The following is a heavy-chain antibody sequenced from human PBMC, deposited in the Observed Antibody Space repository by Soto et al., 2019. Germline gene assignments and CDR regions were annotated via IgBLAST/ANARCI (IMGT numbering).Heavy chain of an antibody. CDR2: IIPIFGTA. J-gene: IGHJ4*02. Sequence: QVQLVQSGAEVKKPGSSVKVSCKASGGTFSSYAISWVRQAPGQGLEWMGGIIPIFGTANYAQKFQGRVTXTXDVXTSTAYMELSSLRSEDTVVYYWARGGRYSSSWSDYWGQGTLVTVSS. CDR3: ARGGRYSSSWSDY. CDR1: GGTFSSYA. V-gene: IGHV1-69*05. D-gene: IGHD6-13*01.